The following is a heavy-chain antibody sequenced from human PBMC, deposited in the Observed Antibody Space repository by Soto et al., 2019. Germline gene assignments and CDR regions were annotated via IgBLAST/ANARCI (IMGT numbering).Heavy chain of an antibody. CDR1: GGSISTVVHY. CDR3: ARATGTLRSRNCDY. D-gene: IGHD1-1*01. V-gene: IGHV4-31*03. CDR2: IYHTGST. J-gene: IGHJ4*02. Sequence: SETLSLTCSVSGGSISTVVHYLTWIRQPPGKGLEWIGSIYHTGSTYYSKSLRSRLTMSVDTSKSQFSLRLSSVTAADTAVYYCARATGTLRSRNCDYWGQGSLVTVSS.